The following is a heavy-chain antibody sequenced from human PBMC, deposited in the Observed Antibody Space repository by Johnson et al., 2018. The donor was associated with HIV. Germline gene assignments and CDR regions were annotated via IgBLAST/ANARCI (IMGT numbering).Heavy chain of an antibody. CDR2: ISYDGSNK. V-gene: IGHV3-30*04. CDR3: ARPRRLFEGHDAFDI. J-gene: IGHJ3*02. D-gene: IGHD2-21*01. CDR1: GFTFSSYA. Sequence: QVQVVESGGGVVQPGRSLRLSCAASGFTFSSYAMHWVRQAPGKGLEWVAVISYDGSNKYYADSVKGRLTISRENSKNTLYLQMNSQRAEDTAVYYCARPRRLFEGHDAFDIWGQGTMVTVSS.